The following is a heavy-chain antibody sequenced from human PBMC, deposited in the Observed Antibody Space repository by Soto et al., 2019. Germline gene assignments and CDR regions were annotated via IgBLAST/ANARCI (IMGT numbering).Heavy chain of an antibody. CDR3: ARGLGTHKYYYGMDV. CDR2: INHSGST. Sequence: SETLSLTCAVYGGSFSGYYWSWIRQPPGKGLEWIGEINHSGSTNYNPSLKSRVTVSVDTSKNQFSLKLSSVTAADTAVYYCARGLGTHKYYYGMDVWGQGTTVTVSS. CDR1: GGSFSGYY. D-gene: IGHD1-1*01. J-gene: IGHJ6*02. V-gene: IGHV4-34*01.